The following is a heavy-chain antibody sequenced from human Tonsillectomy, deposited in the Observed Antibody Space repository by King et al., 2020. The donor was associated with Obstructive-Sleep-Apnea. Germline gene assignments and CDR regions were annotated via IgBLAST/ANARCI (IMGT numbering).Heavy chain of an antibody. CDR1: GFTFSSYS. D-gene: IGHD4-17*01. Sequence: VQLVESGGGLVKPGGSLRLSCAASGFTFSSYSMNWVRQAPGKGLEWVSSISSSSSYIYYADSVKGRFTISRDNAKNSLYLQMNSLRAEDTAVYYCARERGLGYGEGGDDFDYWGQGTLVTVSS. V-gene: IGHV3-21*01. CDR2: ISSSSSYI. J-gene: IGHJ4*02. CDR3: ARERGLGYGEGGDDFDY.